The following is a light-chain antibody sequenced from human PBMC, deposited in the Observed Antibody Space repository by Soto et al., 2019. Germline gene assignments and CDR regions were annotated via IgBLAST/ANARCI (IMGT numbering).Light chain of an antibody. CDR3: QQRNNWPPSIT. CDR1: QSVGGH. Sequence: EIVLTQSPATLSLSPGERATLSCRAGQSVGGHLAWYQQKPGQAPRLLIYDASDRATGIPARFSGSGSETDFTLTISSLEPDDFAVYYCQQRNNWPPSITFGQGTRLEIK. V-gene: IGKV3-11*01. J-gene: IGKJ5*01. CDR2: DAS.